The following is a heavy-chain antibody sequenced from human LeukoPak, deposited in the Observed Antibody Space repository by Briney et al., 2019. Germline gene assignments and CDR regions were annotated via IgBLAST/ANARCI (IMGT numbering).Heavy chain of an antibody. CDR3: AKASSGYYSNWFDP. CDR2: IYTSGST. D-gene: IGHD3-22*01. CDR1: GVSISSYY. J-gene: IGHJ5*02. Sequence: SETLSLTCTVSGVSISSYYWSWIRQPPGKGLEWVGYIYTSGSTNYNPSLKSRVTISVDTSKSQFSLKLSSVTAADTAVYYCAKASSGYYSNWFDPWGQGTLVTVSS. V-gene: IGHV4-4*09.